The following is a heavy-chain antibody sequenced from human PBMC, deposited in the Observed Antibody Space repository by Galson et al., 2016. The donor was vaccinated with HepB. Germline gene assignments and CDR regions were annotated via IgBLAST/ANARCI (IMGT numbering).Heavy chain of an antibody. CDR1: GYTFTDYY. CDR2: INPNSGGT. V-gene: IGHV1-2*04. J-gene: IGHJ5*02. Sequence: SVKVSCKASGYTFTDYYIHWVRQAPGQGLEWMGWINPNSGGTNYAQKFQAWVTMTRDTSISTTYMELNRLRSDDTAVYYCARGYYDSSGYWSNWFDPWGQGTLVTVSS. CDR3: ARGYYDSSGYWSNWFDP. D-gene: IGHD3-22*01.